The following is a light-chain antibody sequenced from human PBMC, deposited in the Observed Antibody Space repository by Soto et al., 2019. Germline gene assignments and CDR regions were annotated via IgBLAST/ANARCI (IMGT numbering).Light chain of an antibody. Sequence: ALTQPASVSGSPGQSITISCTGTSSDVGSYNLVSWYQQHPGKAPKLMIYEGSKRPSGVSNRFSCSKSGNTASLTISGLQAEDEADYYCCSYAGSVVFGGGTKLTVL. V-gene: IGLV2-23*01. CDR2: EGS. CDR3: CSYAGSVV. J-gene: IGLJ2*01. CDR1: SSDVGSYNL.